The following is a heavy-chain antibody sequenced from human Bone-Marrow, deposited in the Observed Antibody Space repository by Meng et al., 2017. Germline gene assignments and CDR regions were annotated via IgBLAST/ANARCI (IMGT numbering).Heavy chain of an antibody. Sequence: VELKQGCAGLLKPSGTLSLTCSVYCGSFSGYYWSWIRQPPGKGLEWIGEINHSGSTNYNPSLKSRVTISVDTSKNQFSLKLSSVTAADTAVYYCAGISYYYGSGSYYKSYYFDYWGQGTLVTVSS. CDR3: AGISYYYGSGSYYKSYYFDY. V-gene: IGHV4-34*01. J-gene: IGHJ4*02. CDR1: CGSFSGYY. CDR2: INHSGST. D-gene: IGHD3-10*01.